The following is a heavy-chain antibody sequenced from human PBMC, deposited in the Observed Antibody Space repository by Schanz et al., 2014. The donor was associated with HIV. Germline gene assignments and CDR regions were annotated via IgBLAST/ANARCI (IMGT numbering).Heavy chain of an antibody. D-gene: IGHD3-22*01. CDR2: ISAGVGTA. Sequence: VQLVESGGGVVQPGRSLRLSCAASGFTFSTSGMHWVRQAPGKGLEWVSTISAGVGTASYADSVKGRFTISRDNSKNTLSLQMTVLRTEDTAIYYCAKPEYDSSGNSQTHFDYWGQGTLVSVSS. CDR3: AKPEYDSSGNSQTHFDY. V-gene: IGHV3-23*04. CDR1: GFTFSTSG. J-gene: IGHJ4*02.